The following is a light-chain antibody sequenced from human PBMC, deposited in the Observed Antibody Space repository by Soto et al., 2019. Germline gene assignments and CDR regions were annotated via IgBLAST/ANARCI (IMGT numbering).Light chain of an antibody. CDR2: DAA. CDR3: QQTSSAPFT. J-gene: IGKJ3*01. V-gene: IGKV1-39*01. Sequence: DIQMTQSPSSLSASVGDRVTITCRASQSVDSYLNWYQQKPGKAPKLLMFDAASLQSGVPSRFSGSGSRTDFTLTITSLQPEDFATYYCQQTSSAPFTFGPGTKVDIK. CDR1: QSVDSY.